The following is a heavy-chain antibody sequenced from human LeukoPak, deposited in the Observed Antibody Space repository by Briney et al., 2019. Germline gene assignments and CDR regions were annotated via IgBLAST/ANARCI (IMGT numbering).Heavy chain of an antibody. CDR3: ARGDDYGDS. V-gene: IGHV3-33*08. D-gene: IGHD4-17*01. J-gene: IGHJ4*02. Sequence: GGSLRLSCAASVFTFSRFSVRWVRQARCKGLEWVAVIWYDGSNKYYADSVKGRFTISRDNSKNTLYLQMNSLRAEDTAVYYCARGDDYGDSWGQGTLVTVSS. CDR1: VFTFSRFS. CDR2: IWYDGSNK.